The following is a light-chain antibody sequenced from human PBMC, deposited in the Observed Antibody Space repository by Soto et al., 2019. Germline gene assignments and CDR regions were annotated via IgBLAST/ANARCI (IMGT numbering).Light chain of an antibody. V-gene: IGKV3-11*01. CDR2: DAS. J-gene: IGKJ1*01. CDR1: QSVSSY. CDR3: QQRSNWPRGT. Sequence: TLSLSPGERATLSCRASQSVSSYLAWYQQKPGQAPRLLIYDASNRATGIPARFSGSGSGTDFTLTISSLEPEDFAVYYCQQRSNWPRGTFGQGSKVYIK.